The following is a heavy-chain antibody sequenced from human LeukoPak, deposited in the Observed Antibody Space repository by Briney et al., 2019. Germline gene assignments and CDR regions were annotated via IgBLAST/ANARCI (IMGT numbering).Heavy chain of an antibody. Sequence: GGSLRLSCAASGFTFNTYAMHWVRQAPGKGLEWVSYISESSSYRYYADSMKGRFTISRDNAKNSLYLQVNSLSAEDTAVYYCARAIPHCSGGGCYPDYWGQGTLVTVSS. CDR2: ISESSSYR. V-gene: IGHV3-21*01. CDR3: ARAIPHCSGGGCYPDY. CDR1: GFTFNTYA. J-gene: IGHJ4*02. D-gene: IGHD2-15*01.